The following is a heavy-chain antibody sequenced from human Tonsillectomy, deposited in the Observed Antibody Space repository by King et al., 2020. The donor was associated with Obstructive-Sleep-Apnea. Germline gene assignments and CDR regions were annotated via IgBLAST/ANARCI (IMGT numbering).Heavy chain of an antibody. CDR1: GFTFSSYW. CDR3: ARAWNYAMDV. CDR2: IKQDGSEK. J-gene: IGHJ6*02. Sequence: VQLVESGGGLVQSGGSLRLSCAASGFTFSSYWMRWVRQAPGKGLEWVANIKQDGSEKYYVDSVKGRFTISRDNAKNSLFLQMHSLRVDDTAVYYCARAWNYAMDVWGQGTTVTVSS. D-gene: IGHD3-3*01. V-gene: IGHV3-7*01.